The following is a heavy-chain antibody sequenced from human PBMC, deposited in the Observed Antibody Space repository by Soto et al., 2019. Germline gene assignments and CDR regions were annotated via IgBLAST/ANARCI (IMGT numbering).Heavy chain of an antibody. J-gene: IGHJ4*02. Sequence: PGGSLRLSCAASELTFSSYAMHWVRQAPGKGLEWVAVISYDGSNKYYADSVKGRFTISRDNSKNTLYLQMNSLRAEDTAVYYCVKEWSLATVTTFGPFGYWGQGTLVTVS. CDR1: ELTFSSYA. CDR2: ISYDGSNK. D-gene: IGHD4-17*01. CDR3: VKEWSLATVTTFGPFGY. V-gene: IGHV3-30-3*01.